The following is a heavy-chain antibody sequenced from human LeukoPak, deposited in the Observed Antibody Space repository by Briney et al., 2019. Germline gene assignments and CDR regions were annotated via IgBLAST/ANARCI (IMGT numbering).Heavy chain of an antibody. D-gene: IGHD4-17*01. Sequence: PSETLSLTCTVSGGSFTTYHWSWLRQPPGKGLEWIGYIYYSGSINYNPSLTSRVTISLDTSKNEFSLKLRSVTAADTAVYYCARYPGASGDSYYFDYWGQGTRVTVSS. V-gene: IGHV4-59*01. CDR1: GGSFTTYH. CDR2: IYYSGSI. CDR3: ARYPGASGDSYYFDY. J-gene: IGHJ4*02.